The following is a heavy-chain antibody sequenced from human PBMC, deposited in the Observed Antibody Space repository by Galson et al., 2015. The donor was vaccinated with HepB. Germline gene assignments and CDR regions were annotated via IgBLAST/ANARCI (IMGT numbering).Heavy chain of an antibody. J-gene: IGHJ1*01. Sequence: LSLTCAVYGGSFSGYYWSWIRQPPGKGLEWIGEINHSGSTNYNPSLKSRVTISVDTSKNQFSLKLSSETAADTAVYYCARGDSMITFPARGFYFQHWGQGTLVTVSS. CDR3: ARGDSMITFPARGFYFQH. D-gene: IGHD3-16*01. V-gene: IGHV4-34*01. CDR2: INHSGST. CDR1: GGSFSGYY.